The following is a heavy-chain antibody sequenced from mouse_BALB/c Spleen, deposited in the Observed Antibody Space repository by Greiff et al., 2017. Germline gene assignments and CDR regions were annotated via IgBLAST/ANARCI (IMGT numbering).Heavy chain of an antibody. D-gene: IGHD2-3*01. V-gene: IGHV1-20*01. CDR2: INPYNGDT. J-gene: IGHJ3*01. CDR3: ARDGYYVAWFAY. CDR1: GYSFTGYF. Sequence: EVKLMESGPELVKPGASVKISCKASGYSFTGYFMNWVKQSHGKSLEWIGRINPYNGDTFYNQKFKGKATLTVDKSSSTAYMELRSLTSEDSAVYYCARDGYYVAWFAYWGQGTLVTVSA.